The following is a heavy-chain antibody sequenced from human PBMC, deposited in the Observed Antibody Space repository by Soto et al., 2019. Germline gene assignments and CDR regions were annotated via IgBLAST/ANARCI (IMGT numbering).Heavy chain of an antibody. CDR1: GYTFTSYY. V-gene: IGHV1-46*01. CDR3: ARSFREYQLLLGYYYYYGMDV. D-gene: IGHD2-2*01. CDR2: INPSGGST. Sequence: ASVKVSCKASGYTFTSYYMHWVRQAPGQGLEWMGIINPSGGSTSYAQKFQGRVTMTRDTSTSTVYMELSSLRSEDTAVYYCARSFREYQLLLGYYYYYGMDVWGQGTTVIVSS. J-gene: IGHJ6*02.